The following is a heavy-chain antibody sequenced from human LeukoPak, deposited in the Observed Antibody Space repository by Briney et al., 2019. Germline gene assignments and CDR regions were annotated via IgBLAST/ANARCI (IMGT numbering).Heavy chain of an antibody. D-gene: IGHD6-13*01. J-gene: IGHJ3*02. V-gene: IGHV1-69*13. CDR3: ARVYRYSSSWTGHDAFDI. CDR2: IIPIFGTA. CDR1: GGTFSSYA. Sequence: SVKVSCKASGGTFSSYAISWVRQAPGQGLEWMGGIIPIFGTANYAQKFQGRVTITADESTSTAYMELSSLRSEDTAVYYCARVYRYSSSWTGHDAFDIWGQGTMVTVSS.